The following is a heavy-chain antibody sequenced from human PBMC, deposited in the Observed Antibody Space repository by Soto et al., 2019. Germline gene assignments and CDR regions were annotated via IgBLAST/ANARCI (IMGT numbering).Heavy chain of an antibody. J-gene: IGHJ6*02. Sequence: GESLKISCKGSGYSFTTYWLAWVRQMPGKGLEYMGIIYPGDSDTRYSPSFQGQVTISADKSISTAYLQWSSLKASDTAMYYCSRHLLWFGETKKSDYYYYGMDFWGQGTTVTVSS. CDR1: GYSFTTYW. D-gene: IGHD3-10*01. V-gene: IGHV5-51*01. CDR2: IYPGDSDT. CDR3: SRHLLWFGETKKSDYYYYGMDF.